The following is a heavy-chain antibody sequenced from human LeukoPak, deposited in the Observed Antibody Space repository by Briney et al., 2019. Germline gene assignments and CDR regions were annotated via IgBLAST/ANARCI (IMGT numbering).Heavy chain of an antibody. CDR1: GYTFTSYG. CDR3: ARGDSSSWGRGWFDP. V-gene: IGHV1-18*01. Sequence: ASVKVSCKASGYTFTSYGISWVRQAPGQGLEWMGWISAYNGNTNYAQKLQGRVTMTTDTATSTAYMELRSLRSDDTAVYYCARGDSSSWGRGWFDPWGQGTLVTVSS. J-gene: IGHJ5*02. D-gene: IGHD6-13*01. CDR2: ISAYNGNT.